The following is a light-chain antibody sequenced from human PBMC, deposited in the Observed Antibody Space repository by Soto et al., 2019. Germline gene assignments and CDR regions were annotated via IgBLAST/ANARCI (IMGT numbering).Light chain of an antibody. V-gene: IGKV3-20*01. CDR2: GAS. CDR1: QSVSSSY. J-gene: IGKJ1*01. Sequence: EIVLTQSPGTLSLSPGERATLSCRASQSVSSSYLAWYQQKPGQAPRLLIYGASSRATGIPDRFSGSGSGTYLTLTISRLEPEDFAVYYCQQYGSSSWTFGQGTKVEIK. CDR3: QQYGSSSWT.